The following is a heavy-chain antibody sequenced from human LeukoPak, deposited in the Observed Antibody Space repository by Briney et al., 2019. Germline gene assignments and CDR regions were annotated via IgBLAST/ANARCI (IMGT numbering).Heavy chain of an antibody. J-gene: IGHJ4*02. D-gene: IGHD6-19*01. V-gene: IGHV1-2*02. CDR1: GYTFTGYY. Sequence: ASVKVSCKASGYTFTGYYMHWVRQAPGQGLEWMGWINPNSGGTNYAQKFQGRVTMTRDTSISTAYMELSRLRSDDTAVYYCARDRTRTGYSSGWYHDYWGQGTLVTVAS. CDR3: ARDRTRTGYSSGWYHDY. CDR2: INPNSGGT.